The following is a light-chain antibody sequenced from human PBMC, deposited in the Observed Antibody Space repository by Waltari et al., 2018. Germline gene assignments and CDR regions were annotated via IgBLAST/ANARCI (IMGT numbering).Light chain of an antibody. V-gene: IGKV4-1*01. Sequence: DIVMTQSPDSLAVSLGERATIHCKSSQSIFYRSTNKNYLAWYQQKPGQPPKLLIYWASTRESGVPDRFSGTGSGTDFTLTISSLQAGDVAVYYCQQFYSTPLTFGGGTKVEIK. J-gene: IGKJ4*01. CDR1: QSIFYRSTNKNY. CDR2: WAS. CDR3: QQFYSTPLT.